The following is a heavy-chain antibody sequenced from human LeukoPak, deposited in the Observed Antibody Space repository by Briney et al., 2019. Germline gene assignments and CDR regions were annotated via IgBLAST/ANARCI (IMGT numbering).Heavy chain of an antibody. Sequence: GGSLRLSCAASGFTFSSYAMSWVRQAPGKGLEWVSAISGSGGNTYYADSVKGRFTISRDNSKNTLYLQMNSLRAEDTAVYYCAKDDGYSSSSGFDPWGQGTLVTVSS. CDR2: ISGSGGNT. CDR3: AKDDGYSSSSGFDP. V-gene: IGHV3-23*01. D-gene: IGHD6-13*01. J-gene: IGHJ5*02. CDR1: GFTFSSYA.